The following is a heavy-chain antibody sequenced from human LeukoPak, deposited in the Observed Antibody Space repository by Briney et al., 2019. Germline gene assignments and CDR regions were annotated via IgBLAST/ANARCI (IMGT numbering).Heavy chain of an antibody. J-gene: IGHJ3*02. CDR3: ARHSRSGYGDYESAFDI. Sequence: SETLSLTCIVSGGSISSSGYYWDWIRQDSGKGLEWIGNFYYTGSTYYNPSLKSRITISVDTSKNQFSLKLRSVTAADTAVYYCARHSRSGYGDYESAFDIWGQGTMVTVSS. CDR2: FYYTGST. V-gene: IGHV4-39*01. D-gene: IGHD5-12*01. CDR1: GGSISSSGYY.